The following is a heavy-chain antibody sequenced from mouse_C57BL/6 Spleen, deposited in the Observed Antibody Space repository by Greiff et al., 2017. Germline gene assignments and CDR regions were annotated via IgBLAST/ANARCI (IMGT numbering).Heavy chain of an antibody. CDR1: GYTFTSYW. Sequence: QVQLQQPGAELVKPGASVKLSCKASGYTFTSYWMQWVKQRPGQGLEWIGEIDPSDSYTNYNQKFKGKATLTVDTSSSTAYMQRSSLTSEDSAVYYCARGVRPRYYAMGDWGQGTSVTVSS. CDR2: IDPSDSYT. D-gene: IGHD2-14*01. CDR3: ARGVRPRYYAMGD. J-gene: IGHJ4*01. V-gene: IGHV1-50*01.